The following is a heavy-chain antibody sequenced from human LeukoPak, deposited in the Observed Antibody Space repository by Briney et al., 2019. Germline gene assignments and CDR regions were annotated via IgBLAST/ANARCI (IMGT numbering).Heavy chain of an antibody. CDR2: ISSSGSYI. CDR1: GFTFSTYS. CDR3: ARVSNP. V-gene: IGHV3-21*04. Sequence: TGGSLRLSCAASGFTFSTYSMNWVRQAPGKGLEWVSSISSSGSYIYYADSVKGRLTISRDNARNSLFLQMNSLRAGDTAVYYYARVSNPWGQGILVTVSS. J-gene: IGHJ5*02.